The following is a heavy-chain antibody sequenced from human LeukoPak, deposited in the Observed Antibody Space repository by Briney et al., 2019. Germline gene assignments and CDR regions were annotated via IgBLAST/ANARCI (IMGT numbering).Heavy chain of an antibody. V-gene: IGHV3-21*01. J-gene: IGHJ4*02. CDR1: VFTFSSYS. CDR3: AVVVAAIIDY. CDR2: ISSSSSYI. D-gene: IGHD2-15*01. Sequence: GGSLRLSCAASVFTFSSYSMNWVRQAPGKGLEWVSSISSSSSYIYYADSVKGRFTISRDNAKNSLYLQMNSLRAEGTAVYYCAVVVAAIIDYWGQGTLVTVSS.